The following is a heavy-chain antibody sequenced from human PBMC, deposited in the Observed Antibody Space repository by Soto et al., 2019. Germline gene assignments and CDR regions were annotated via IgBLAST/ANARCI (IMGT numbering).Heavy chain of an antibody. J-gene: IGHJ6*02. CDR2: INAGNGNT. Sequence: GASVKVSCKASGYTFTSYAIHWGRPAPGQRLEWMGWINAGNGNTKYSQKFQGRVTITRDTSASTAYMELSSLRSEDTAVYYCAGNGEYHGMDVWGQGTTVTVSS. D-gene: IGHD2-8*01. CDR1: GYTFTSYA. CDR3: AGNGEYHGMDV. V-gene: IGHV1-3*01.